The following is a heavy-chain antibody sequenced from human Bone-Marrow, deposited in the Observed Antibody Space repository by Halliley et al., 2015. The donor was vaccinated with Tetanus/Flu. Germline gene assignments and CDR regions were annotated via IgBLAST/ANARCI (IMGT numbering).Heavy chain of an antibody. CDR2: IIPKFGRA. CDR3: ARDTFLQVGERRWMDV. CDR1: GGTFRSYV. D-gene: IGHD1-26*01. J-gene: IGHJ6*02. V-gene: IGHV1-69*06. Sequence: QLVQSGAEVQKPGSSVKVSCKASGGTFRSYVINWVRQAPGQGLEWMGGIIPKFGRANYAQKFQGRVTITADKSTSTAYMELSTLRSEDTAVYYCARDTFLQVGERRWMDVWGQGTSVSVSS.